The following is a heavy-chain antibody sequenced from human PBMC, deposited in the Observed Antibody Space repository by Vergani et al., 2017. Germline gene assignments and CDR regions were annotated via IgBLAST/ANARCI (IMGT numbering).Heavy chain of an antibody. CDR2: ISGSGGST. Sequence: EVQLVESGGGLVKPGGSLRLSCAASGFTFSSYAMSWVRQAPGKGLEWVSAISGSGGSTYYADSVKGRFTISRDNPKNTLYLQMNSLRAEDTAVYYCAKGADYDILTGYGVGAFDIWGQGTMVTVSS. J-gene: IGHJ3*02. D-gene: IGHD3-9*01. V-gene: IGHV3-23*04. CDR3: AKGADYDILTGYGVGAFDI. CDR1: GFTFSSYA.